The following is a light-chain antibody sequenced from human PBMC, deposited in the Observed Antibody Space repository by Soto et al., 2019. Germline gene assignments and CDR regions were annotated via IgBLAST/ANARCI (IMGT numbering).Light chain of an antibody. CDR3: MQALQTPGT. V-gene: IGKV2-28*01. CDR1: QSLLHSNGYNY. J-gene: IGKJ1*01. Sequence: IVMTQSPLSLPVTPGEPASISCRSSQSLLHSNGYNYLDWYLQKPGQSPQLLIYLGSNRASGVPDRFSGSGSGTDVTLKISRVEAEDVGVYYCMQALQTPGTCGQGTKVEIK. CDR2: LGS.